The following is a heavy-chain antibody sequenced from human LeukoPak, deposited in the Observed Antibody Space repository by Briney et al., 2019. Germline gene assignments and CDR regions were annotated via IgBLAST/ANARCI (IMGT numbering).Heavy chain of an antibody. J-gene: IGHJ4*02. Sequence: PSETLSLTCTVSGGPISSYYWIGLRQPPGKGREGIGYIYYSWSTNYNPSLKSRVTISVDTSKNQFSLELSSVTAADTAVYYCARGESSGIAAAGFDYWGQGTLVTVSS. CDR3: ARGESSGIAAAGFDY. D-gene: IGHD6-13*01. CDR1: GGPISSYY. CDR2: IYYSWST. V-gene: IGHV4-59*01.